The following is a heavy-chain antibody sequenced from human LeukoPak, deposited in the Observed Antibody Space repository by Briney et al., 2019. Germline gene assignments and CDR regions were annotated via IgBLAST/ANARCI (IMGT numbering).Heavy chain of an antibody. Sequence: GGSLRLSCTASGFTFGDYSMSWFRQAPGKGLEWVAFIRYEGTNKYYADSVKGRFTISRDNSKNTLSLQMNSLRPEDTAVYYCAKDSGLSTTMTRPLVDYWGQGTLVTVSS. D-gene: IGHD1-1*01. CDR1: GFTFGDYS. CDR2: IRYEGTNK. CDR3: AKDSGLSTTMTRPLVDY. J-gene: IGHJ4*02. V-gene: IGHV3-30*02.